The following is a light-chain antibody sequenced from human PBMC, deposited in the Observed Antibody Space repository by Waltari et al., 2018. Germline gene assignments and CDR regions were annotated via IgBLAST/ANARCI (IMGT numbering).Light chain of an antibody. Sequence: QSALTQPRSVSGSPGQSVTISCTGTSSDVGDYDFVSWYQHHPDKAPKLIIYDVNKRPSVVPDRFSGSKSDNTSSLTISGLQAEDEADYYCCSYAGTYINYFFVSGTTVTVL. V-gene: IGLV2-11*01. CDR3: CSYAGTYINYF. J-gene: IGLJ1*01. CDR1: SSDVGDYDF. CDR2: DVN.